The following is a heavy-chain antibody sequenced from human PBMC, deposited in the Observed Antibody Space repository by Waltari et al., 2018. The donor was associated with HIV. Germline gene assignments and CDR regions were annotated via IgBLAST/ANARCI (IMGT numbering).Heavy chain of an antibody. CDR2: ISGRGGST. CDR3: AKGGRAVAGNWFDP. J-gene: IGHJ5*02. CDR1: GFTFSNYA. D-gene: IGHD6-19*01. V-gene: IGHV3-23*01. Sequence: EVQLLESGGGLVQPGGSLRPSCAASGFTFSNYAINWVRKAPGKGLEWVSAISGRGGSTHYADSVKGRFSISRDNSKNTLYLQMNSLRPEDTAIYYCAKGGRAVAGNWFDPWGQGTLVTVSS.